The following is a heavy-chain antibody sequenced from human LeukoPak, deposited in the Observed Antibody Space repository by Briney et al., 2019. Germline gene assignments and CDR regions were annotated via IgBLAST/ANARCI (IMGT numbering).Heavy chain of an antibody. V-gene: IGHV4-59*12. Sequence: SETPSLTCTVSGGSISSYYWSWIRQPPGKGLEWIGYIYYSGSTNYNPSLKSRVTISVDTSKNQFSLKLSSVTAADTAVYYCARDRPGWSYFDYWGQGTLVTVSS. CDR1: GGSISSYY. D-gene: IGHD2-15*01. J-gene: IGHJ4*02. CDR3: ARDRPGWSYFDY. CDR2: IYYSGST.